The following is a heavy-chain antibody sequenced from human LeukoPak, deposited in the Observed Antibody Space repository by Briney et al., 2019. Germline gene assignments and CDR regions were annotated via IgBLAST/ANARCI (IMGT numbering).Heavy chain of an antibody. CDR3: ARSSSVTIPGYYFDY. V-gene: IGHV1-18*01. Sequence: ASVKVSCKASGYTFTSDGISWVRQAPGQGLGGMGWISAYNGNTNYAQKLQGRVTMTTDTSTSTAYMELRSLRSDDTAVYYCARSSSVTIPGYYFDYWGQGTLVTVSS. CDR1: GYTFTSDG. CDR2: ISAYNGNT. J-gene: IGHJ4*02. D-gene: IGHD2-21*01.